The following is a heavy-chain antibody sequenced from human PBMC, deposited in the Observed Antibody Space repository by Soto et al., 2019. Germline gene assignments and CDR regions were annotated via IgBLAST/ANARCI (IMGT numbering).Heavy chain of an antibody. Sequence: ASVKVSCKVSGYTLTELSMHWVRQAPGKGLEWMGGFDPEDGETIYAQKFQGRVTMTEDTSTDTAYMELSSLRSEDTAVYYCATKLRLGREGDAFDIWGQGTMVTVSS. CDR1: GYTLTELS. V-gene: IGHV1-24*01. CDR3: ATKLRLGREGDAFDI. D-gene: IGHD4-17*01. CDR2: FDPEDGET. J-gene: IGHJ3*02.